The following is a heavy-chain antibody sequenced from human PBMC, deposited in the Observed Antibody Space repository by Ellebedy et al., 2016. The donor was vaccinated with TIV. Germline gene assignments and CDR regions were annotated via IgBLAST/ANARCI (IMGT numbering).Heavy chain of an antibody. V-gene: IGHV1-46*01. CDR1: GYTFTGYY. CDR2: INPSDRKT. CDR3: ARDYYGSGSFLPSLAH. Sequence: ASVKVSXXASGYTFTGYYIHWVRQAPGQGLEWMGLINPSDRKTYYTQSFQGRVTMTRDTSTGTVYMELSSLRYEDTAIYYCARDYYGSGSFLPSLAHWGQGTLVTVSS. J-gene: IGHJ4*02. D-gene: IGHD3-10*01.